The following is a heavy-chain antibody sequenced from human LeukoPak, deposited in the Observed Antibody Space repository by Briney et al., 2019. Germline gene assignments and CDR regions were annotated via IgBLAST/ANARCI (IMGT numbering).Heavy chain of an antibody. CDR1: GFTVSCNY. V-gene: IGHV3-53*01. Sequence: GGSLRLSCAASGFTVSCNYMSWVRQAPGKGLEWVSVIYSGGSTYYADSVKGRLTISRDNSKNTLYLHMNSLRAGDTAFYYCARARGAYYFANWGPGTLVTPSS. J-gene: IGHJ4*02. CDR3: ARARGAYYFAN. D-gene: IGHD3-10*01. CDR2: IYSGGST.